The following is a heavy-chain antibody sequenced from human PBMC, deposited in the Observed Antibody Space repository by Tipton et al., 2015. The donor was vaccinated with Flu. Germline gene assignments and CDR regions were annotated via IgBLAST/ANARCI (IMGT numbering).Heavy chain of an antibody. D-gene: IGHD6-6*01. CDR3: ARIAARCYYYYGMDV. J-gene: IGHJ6*02. CDR2: ISYDGSNK. V-gene: IGHV3-30-3*01. Sequence: SLRLSCAASGFTFSSYAMHWVRQAPGKGLEWVAVISYDGSNKYYADSVKGRFTISRDNSKNTLYLQMNSLRAEDTAVYYCARIAARCYYYYGMDVWGQGTTVTVSS. CDR1: GFTFSSYA.